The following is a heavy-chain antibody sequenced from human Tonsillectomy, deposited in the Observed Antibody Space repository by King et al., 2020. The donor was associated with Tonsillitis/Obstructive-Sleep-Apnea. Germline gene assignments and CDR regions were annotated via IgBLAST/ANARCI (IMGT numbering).Heavy chain of an antibody. CDR1: GFTFSNAW. D-gene: IGHD3-3*01. J-gene: IGHJ6*03. V-gene: IGHV3-15*01. CDR2: IKSKTDGGTT. Sequence: VQLVESGGGLVKPGGPLRLSCAASGFTFSNAWMSCARQAPGKGMEWVGRIKSKTDGGTTDYAAPVKVRFTISRDDSKNTLYLKMNSLKTEDTAVYYSTTDARYYDFWSGYPNGYYMDVWGKGTTVTVSS. CDR3: TTDARYYDFWSGYPNGYYMDV.